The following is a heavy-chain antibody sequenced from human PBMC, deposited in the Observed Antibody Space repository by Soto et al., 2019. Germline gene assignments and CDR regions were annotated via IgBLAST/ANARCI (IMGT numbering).Heavy chain of an antibody. D-gene: IGHD2-21*02. CDR1: GYTFTSYD. J-gene: IGHJ6*02. Sequence: GASVKVSCKTSGYTFTSYDSNWVRQATGQGLEWMGWMNPNSGNTGYAQKFQGRVTMTRNTSISTAYMELSSLRSEDTAVYYCARGRGKAYCGGDCYSYYYYGMDVWGQGTTVTVSS. V-gene: IGHV1-8*01. CDR2: MNPNSGNT. CDR3: ARGRGKAYCGGDCYSYYYYGMDV.